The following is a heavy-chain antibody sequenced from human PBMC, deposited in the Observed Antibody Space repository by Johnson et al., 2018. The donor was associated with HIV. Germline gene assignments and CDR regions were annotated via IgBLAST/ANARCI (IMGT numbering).Heavy chain of an antibody. CDR3: ARRAYGSRSFSDAFDR. D-gene: IGHD3-10*01. CDR2: ISYDGRNK. J-gene: IGHJ3*01. V-gene: IGHV3-30*03. Sequence: QVQLVESGGGLIQPGGSLRLSCAASGFTVSSNYMSWVRQAPGKGLEWVAVISYDGRNKDYAASLEGRFTISRDNSKNTLFLQVNSLRAEETAVYYCARRAYGSRSFSDAFDRWGPGTMVAVSS. CDR1: GFTVSSNY.